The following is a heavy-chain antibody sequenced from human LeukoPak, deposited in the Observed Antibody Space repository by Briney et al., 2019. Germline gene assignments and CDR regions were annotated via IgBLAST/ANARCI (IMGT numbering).Heavy chain of an antibody. CDR3: ARGPAVTTGWWFDP. Sequence: PSETLSLTCTVSGGSISSSSCYWGWIRQPPGKGLEWIGSIYYSGSTYYNPSLKSRVTISVDTSKNQFSLKLSSVTAADTAVYYCARGPAVTTGWWFDPWGQGTLVTVSS. V-gene: IGHV4-39*07. CDR1: GGSISSSSCY. D-gene: IGHD4-17*01. J-gene: IGHJ5*02. CDR2: IYYSGST.